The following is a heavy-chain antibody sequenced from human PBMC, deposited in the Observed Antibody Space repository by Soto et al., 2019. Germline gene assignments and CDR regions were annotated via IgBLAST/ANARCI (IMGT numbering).Heavy chain of an antibody. CDR3: ASAAGITIFGVVLPYYYGMDV. D-gene: IGHD3-3*01. CDR2: IIPIFGTA. J-gene: IGHJ6*02. CDR1: GGTFSSYA. Sequence: SVKVSCKASGGTFSSYAISWVRQAPGQGLEWMGGIIPIFGTANYAQKFQGRVTITADKSTSTAYMELSSLRSEDTAVYYCASAAGITIFGVVLPYYYGMDVWGQGTTVTVSS. V-gene: IGHV1-69*06.